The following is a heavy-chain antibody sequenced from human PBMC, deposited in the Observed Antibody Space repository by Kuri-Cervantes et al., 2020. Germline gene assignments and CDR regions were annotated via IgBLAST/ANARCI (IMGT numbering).Heavy chain of an antibody. V-gene: IGHV5-51*01. Sequence: KVSCKGSGYSFTSYWIGWVRQMPGKGLEWMGIIYPGDSDTRYSPSFQGQVTISADKSISTAYLQWSSLKASDTAMYYCARQNGSSWAYYYYYYGMDVWAQGTTVTVSS. CDR1: GYSFTSYW. CDR3: ARQNGSSWAYYYYYYGMDV. CDR2: IYPGDSDT. D-gene: IGHD6-13*01. J-gene: IGHJ6*02.